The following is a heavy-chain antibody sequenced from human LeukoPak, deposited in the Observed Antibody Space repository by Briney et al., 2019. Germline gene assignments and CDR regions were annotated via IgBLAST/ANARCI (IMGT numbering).Heavy chain of an antibody. CDR2: INHSGST. J-gene: IGHJ3*02. CDR3: ARGGLGIGNAFDI. Sequence: SSETLSLTCAVYGGSLSGYYWSWIRQPPGKGLEWIGEINHSGSTNYNPSLKSRVTISVDTSKNQFSLKLSSVTAADTAVYYCARGGLGIGNAFDIWGQGTMVTVSS. CDR1: GGSLSGYY. D-gene: IGHD3/OR15-3a*01. V-gene: IGHV4-34*01.